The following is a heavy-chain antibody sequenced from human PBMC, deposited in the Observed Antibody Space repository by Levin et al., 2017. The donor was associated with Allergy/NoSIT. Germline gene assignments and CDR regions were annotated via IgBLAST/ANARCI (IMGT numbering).Heavy chain of an antibody. V-gene: IGHV3-53*01. CDR3: ARALSSSYHHYKTEAGDYFDY. CDR2: IYSGGST. Sequence: GGSLRLSCAASGFTVSSNYMSWVRQAPGKGLEWVSVIYSGGSTYYADSVKGRFTISRDNSKNTLYLQMNSLRAEDTAVYYCARALSSSYHHYKTEAGDYFDYWGQGTLVTVSS. CDR1: GFTVSSNY. D-gene: IGHD2-15*01. J-gene: IGHJ4*02.